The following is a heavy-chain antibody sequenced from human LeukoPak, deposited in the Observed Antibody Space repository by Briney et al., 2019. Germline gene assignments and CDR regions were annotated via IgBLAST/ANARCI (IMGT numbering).Heavy chain of an antibody. D-gene: IGHD3-3*01. J-gene: IGHJ4*02. CDR2: FYHGGST. Sequence: SETLSLTCTVSGYSISTGYYWDWIRQPPGKGLEWIGTFYHGGSTYYNSSLKSRVTISVDTSKNQFSLKLTSVTAADTAVYYCARGSGDSEGHYFDYWGQGTLATVSS. CDR3: ARGSGDSEGHYFDY. V-gene: IGHV4-38-2*02. CDR1: GYSISTGYY.